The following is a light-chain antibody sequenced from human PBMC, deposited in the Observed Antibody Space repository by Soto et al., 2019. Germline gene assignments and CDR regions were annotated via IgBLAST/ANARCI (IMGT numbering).Light chain of an antibody. V-gene: IGKV3-11*01. CDR2: DAS. CDR1: QTISND. J-gene: IGKJ2*01. CDR3: HQYTNWPPYT. Sequence: EVVLTQSQATLSLSPGDRATLSCRASQTISNDLAWYQQKLGQAPRLLIYDASNRATGIQARFSGSGSGTDLALTISSLEPEDVALYYCHQYTNWPPYTFGQGTKLEIK.